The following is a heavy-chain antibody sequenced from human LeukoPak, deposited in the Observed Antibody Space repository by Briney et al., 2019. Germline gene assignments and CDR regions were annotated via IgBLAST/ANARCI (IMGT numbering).Heavy chain of an antibody. CDR3: ARENYYDSSGSHHPHFDY. J-gene: IGHJ4*02. V-gene: IGHV1-69*05. Sequence: GASVKVSCKASGGTFSSYAISGVRQAPGQGLEGMGGIIPIFGTANYAQKFEGRDTITTDKSRSRAYMELSSLRSEDTAVYYCARENYYDSSGSHHPHFDYWGQGTLVTVSS. CDR2: IIPIFGTA. D-gene: IGHD3-22*01. CDR1: GGTFSSYA.